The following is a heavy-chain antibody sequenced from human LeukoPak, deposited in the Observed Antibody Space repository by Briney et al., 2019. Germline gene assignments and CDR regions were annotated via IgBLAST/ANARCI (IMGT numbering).Heavy chain of an antibody. CDR2: INYSGRT. J-gene: IGHJ5*02. Sequence: SETLSLTCTVSGGSISSYYWSWIRQPPGKGLVWIGYINYSGRTNYNPSLKSRVTISVDPSKNQFSLKLSSVTAADTAVYYCASFSWGSGSYNQEAIWSWFDPWGQGTLVTVSS. V-gene: IGHV4-59*08. CDR1: GGSISSYY. CDR3: ASFSWGSGSYNQEAIWSWFDP. D-gene: IGHD3-10*01.